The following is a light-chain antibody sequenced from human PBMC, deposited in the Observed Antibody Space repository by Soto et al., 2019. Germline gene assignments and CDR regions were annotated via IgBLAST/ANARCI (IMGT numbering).Light chain of an antibody. Sequence: EVVMSQSPATLSVSPGERATPSCRASQGIGGSLAWYQQKPGQAPRLLIYGASNRATGVPARFSGSGSGTDFTLTISSLQSEDFAVYYCQQYANWWAFGQGTNVDIK. J-gene: IGKJ1*01. V-gene: IGKV3-15*01. CDR3: QQYANWWA. CDR1: QGIGGS. CDR2: GAS.